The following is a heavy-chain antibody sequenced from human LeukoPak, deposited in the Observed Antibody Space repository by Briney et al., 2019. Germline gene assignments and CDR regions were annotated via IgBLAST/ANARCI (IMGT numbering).Heavy chain of an antibody. D-gene: IGHD6-6*01. CDR3: AREWDSSSSSGYYYGMDV. V-gene: IGHV1-46*01. CDR1: GYTFSSYY. J-gene: IGHJ6*02. CDR2: INPSSGIT. Sequence: GASVKVSCKASGYTFSSYYMHWVPQAPGQGLEWMGIINPSSGITSYAQKFQGRVTVTRDTSTSTVYMGLSSLTSEDTAVYYCAREWDSSSSSGYYYGMDVWGQGTTVTVSS.